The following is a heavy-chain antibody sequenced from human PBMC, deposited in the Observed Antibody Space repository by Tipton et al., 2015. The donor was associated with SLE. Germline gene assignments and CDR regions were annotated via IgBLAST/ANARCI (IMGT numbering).Heavy chain of an antibody. Sequence: TLSLTCSVFGGSISSHYWTWIRQPAGKGLEWIGRIYTSGRTNYKPSLKSRITMSVDTSKNQFSLKLTSVTAADTAVYYCAREEDSSSSGWYLDLWGRGTLATVSS. D-gene: IGHD6-6*01. CDR3: AREEDSSSSGWYLDL. CDR1: GGSISSHY. V-gene: IGHV4-4*07. CDR2: IYTSGRT. J-gene: IGHJ2*01.